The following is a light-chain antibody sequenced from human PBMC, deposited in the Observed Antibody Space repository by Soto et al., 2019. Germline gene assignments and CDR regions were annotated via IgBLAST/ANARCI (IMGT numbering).Light chain of an antibody. CDR3: QQYDNWPSVT. Sequence: IVMTQSPATLSVSPGERATLSCRSSQSVGRSLAWYQQKPGQAPRLLIYGTSARATGIPSTFSGSGSGTEFTLTISSLQSADFAIYYCQQYDNWPSVTFGGGTKVDIK. CDR1: QSVGRS. J-gene: IGKJ4*01. V-gene: IGKV3-15*01. CDR2: GTS.